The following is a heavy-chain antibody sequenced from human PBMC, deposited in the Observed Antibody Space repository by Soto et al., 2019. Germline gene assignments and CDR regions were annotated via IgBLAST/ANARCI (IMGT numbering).Heavy chain of an antibody. CDR1: GFTCTSYS. Sequence: EVQLLQSGGGLVQPGGSLRLSCAASGFTCTSYSMTWFRQTPGKGLEWVAAVNPGGYSTYYADSVKGRFTISRDNSNKTRYLQMNSLRAEDTAVYYCAKDLRAGSGYDFDYRDQGTLVTVSS. V-gene: IGHV3-23*01. CDR3: AKDLRAGSGYDFDY. D-gene: IGHD5-12*01. CDR2: VNPGGYST. J-gene: IGHJ4*02.